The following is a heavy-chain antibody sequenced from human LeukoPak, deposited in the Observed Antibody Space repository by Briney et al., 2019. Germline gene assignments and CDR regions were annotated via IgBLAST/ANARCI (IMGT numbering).Heavy chain of an antibody. Sequence: SETLSLTCSVSGGSMSGSTYYWGWIRQPPGKGPEWIGSLKYTGSTYYNPSLKSRVTISVDTSNQFSLRLSSVTAADTAVYYCARGKGFGVVIMTGGWFDPWGQGTLVTVSS. CDR2: LKYTGST. D-gene: IGHD3-3*01. V-gene: IGHV4-39*07. J-gene: IGHJ5*02. CDR3: ARGKGFGVVIMTGGWFDP. CDR1: GGSMSGSTYY.